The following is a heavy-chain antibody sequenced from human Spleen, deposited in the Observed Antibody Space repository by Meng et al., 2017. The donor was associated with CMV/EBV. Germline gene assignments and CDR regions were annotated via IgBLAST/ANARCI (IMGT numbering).Heavy chain of an antibody. CDR1: GGSISSSY. V-gene: IGHV4-59*01. CDR2: IYYSGST. D-gene: IGHD4/OR15-4a*01. CDR3: AREDYFRNWFDP. Sequence: SETLSLTCSVSGGSISSSYWSWIRQPPGKGLEWIGYIYYSGSTNYNPSLKSRVTISVDTSKNQFSLKLSSVTAADTAVYYCAREDYFRNWFDPWGQGTLVTVS. J-gene: IGHJ5*02.